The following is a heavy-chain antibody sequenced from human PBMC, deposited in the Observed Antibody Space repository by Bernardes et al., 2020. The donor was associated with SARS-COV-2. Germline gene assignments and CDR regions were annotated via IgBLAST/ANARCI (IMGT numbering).Heavy chain of an antibody. D-gene: IGHD6-19*01. CDR1: GFTFDDYG. V-gene: IGHV3-20*01. Sequence: LRLSCAASGFTFDDYGMSWVRQAPGKGLEWVSGINWNGGSTGYADSVKGRFTISRDNAKNSLYLQMNSLRAEDTALYHCARRVSSGWYSYYYYGMDVWGQGTTVTVSS. J-gene: IGHJ6*02. CDR2: INWNGGST. CDR3: ARRVSSGWYSYYYYGMDV.